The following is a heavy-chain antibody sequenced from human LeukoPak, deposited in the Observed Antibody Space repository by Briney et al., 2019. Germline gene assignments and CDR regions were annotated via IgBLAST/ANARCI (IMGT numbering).Heavy chain of an antibody. CDR3: ARDDDTSGHYSFFLH. CDR1: GFTFSSYG. D-gene: IGHD3-22*01. J-gene: IGHJ1*01. V-gene: IGHV3-30*03. CDR2: ISYDGSNK. Sequence: GRSLRLSCAASGFTFSSYGMHWVRQAPGKGLEWVAVISYDGSNKYYADSVKGRFTVSRDTSKNTLYLQMNSLRAEDTAVYYCARDDDTSGHYSFFLHWGQGTLVTVSS.